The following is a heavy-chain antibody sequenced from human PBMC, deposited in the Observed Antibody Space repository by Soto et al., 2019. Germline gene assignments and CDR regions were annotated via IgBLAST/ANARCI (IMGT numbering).Heavy chain of an antibody. CDR3: ATVPAWIPIYYHRLDV. V-gene: IGHV1-24*01. J-gene: IGHJ6*02. D-gene: IGHD2-2*01. CDR1: GHTLTELS. Sequence: QVQLVQSGAEVKKPGASVKVSCKVSGHTLTELSMHWVRQAPGKGPEWMGGFDPEDGETIYAQKFQGRVTMTEDTSTDTAYMELRSLRSEDTAVYYCATVPAWIPIYYHRLDVWGQGTTVTVSS. CDR2: FDPEDGET.